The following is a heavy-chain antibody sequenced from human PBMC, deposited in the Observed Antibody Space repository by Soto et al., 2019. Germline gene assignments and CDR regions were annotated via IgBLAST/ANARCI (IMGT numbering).Heavy chain of an antibody. V-gene: IGHV1-3*01. CDR1: GYTFTSYA. CDR3: ATDPYSSSWKYNWLDP. CDR2: INAGNGNT. Sequence: AASVKVSCKASGYTFTSYAMHWVRQAPGQRLEWMGWINAGNGNTKYSQKFQGRVTITRDTSASTAYMELSSLRSEDTAVYYCATDPYSSSWKYNWLDPWGQGPLVTVYS. D-gene: IGHD6-13*01. J-gene: IGHJ5*02.